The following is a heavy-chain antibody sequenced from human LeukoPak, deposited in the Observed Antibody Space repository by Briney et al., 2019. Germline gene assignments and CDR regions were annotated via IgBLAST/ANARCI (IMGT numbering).Heavy chain of an antibody. CDR2: ISSSSSYI. V-gene: IGHV3-21*01. CDR3: ARDFSSGVTWFDP. D-gene: IGHD6-19*01. CDR1: GFTFSSYS. Sequence: GGSLRLSCAASGFTFSSYSMNWVRQAPGKGLELVSSISSSSSYIYYADSVKGRFTISRDNAKNSLYLQMNSLRAEDTAVYYCARDFSSGVTWFDPWGQGTLVTVSS. J-gene: IGHJ5*02.